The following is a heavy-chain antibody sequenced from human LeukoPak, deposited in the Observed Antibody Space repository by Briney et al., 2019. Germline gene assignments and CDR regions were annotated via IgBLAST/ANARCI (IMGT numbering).Heavy chain of an antibody. Sequence: SETLSLTCAVYGGSFSGYYWSWIRQPPGKGLEWIGEINHSGSTNYNPSLKSRVTISVDTSKNQFSLKLSSVTAADTAVYYCARGRDYVWGSYRYGDSFDYWGQGTLVTVSS. CDR2: INHSGST. CDR1: GGSFSGYY. J-gene: IGHJ4*02. V-gene: IGHV4-34*01. CDR3: ARGRDYVWGSYRYGDSFDY. D-gene: IGHD3-16*02.